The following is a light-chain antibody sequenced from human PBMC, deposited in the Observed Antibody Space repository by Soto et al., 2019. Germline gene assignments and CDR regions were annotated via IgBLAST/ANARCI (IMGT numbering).Light chain of an antibody. Sequence: QSVLTQPPSASGSPGQSVAISCTGTSSDVGGYNYVSWYQQHPGKAPKLMIYEVNKRPSGVPDRFSGSKSGNTASLTVSGLQAEDEADYYCNSYAGSSNVFGTGTKVNVL. V-gene: IGLV2-8*01. J-gene: IGLJ1*01. CDR1: SSDVGGYNY. CDR3: NSYAGSSNV. CDR2: EVN.